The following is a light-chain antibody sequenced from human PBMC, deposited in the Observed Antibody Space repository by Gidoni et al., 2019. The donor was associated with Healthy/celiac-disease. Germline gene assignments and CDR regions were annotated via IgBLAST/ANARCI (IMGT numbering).Light chain of an antibody. J-gene: IGLJ3*02. CDR1: SSNIGSNT. CDR3: AAWDDSLNGPV. V-gene: IGLV1-44*01. Sequence: QSVLTQPPSASGTPGPRGTISCSGSSSNIGSNTVNWYQQLPGTAPKLLIYSNNQRPSGVPDRFSGSKSGTSASLAISGLQSEDEADYYCAAWDDSLNGPVFGGGTKLTVL. CDR2: SNN.